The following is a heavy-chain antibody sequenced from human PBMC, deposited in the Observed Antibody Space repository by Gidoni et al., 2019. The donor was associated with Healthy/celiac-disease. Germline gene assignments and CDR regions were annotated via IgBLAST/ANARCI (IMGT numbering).Heavy chain of an antibody. CDR1: GFTFSSYA. CDR2: ISGSGGST. V-gene: IGHV3-23*01. J-gene: IGHJ6*03. D-gene: IGHD6-19*01. Sequence: EVQLLESGGGLVQPGGSLRLSCSASGFTFSSYAMNVVLQAPGKGLEWVSAISGSGGSTYYADSVKGRFTISRDNSKNTLYLQMNSLRAEDTAVYYCAKDGFSGKDSSGTYYYYYYMDVWGKGTTVTVSS. CDR3: AKDGFSGKDSSGTYYYYYYMDV.